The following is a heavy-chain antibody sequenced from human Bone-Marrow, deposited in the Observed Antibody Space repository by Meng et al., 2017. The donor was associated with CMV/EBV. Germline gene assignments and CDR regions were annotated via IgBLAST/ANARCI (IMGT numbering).Heavy chain of an antibody. CDR3: EREKGRVVVVPDASWTYYYRIDV. D-gene: IGHD2-2*01. Sequence: GESLKISCTVSGFTLSDYWMDWVRQAPGQGLEWVANMNRDGGERNYVDSVKGRFTISRNNAKTSLYLQMNSLRAEATAVYHCEREKGRVVVVPDASWTYYYRIDVWGQGTTVTVSS. J-gene: IGHJ6*02. CDR2: MNRDGGER. V-gene: IGHV3-7*01. CDR1: GFTLSDYW.